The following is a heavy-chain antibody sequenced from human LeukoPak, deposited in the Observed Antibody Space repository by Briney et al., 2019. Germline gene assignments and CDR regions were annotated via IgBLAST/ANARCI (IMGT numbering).Heavy chain of an antibody. CDR1: GGSISSGDYY. J-gene: IGHJ4*02. CDR3: ARVTYYYDSSGPYYFDY. Sequence: SETLSLTCTVSGGSISSGDYYWSWIRQPPGKGLEWIGSIYYSGSTNYNPSLKSRVTISVDTSKNQFSLKLSSVTAADTAVYYCARVTYYYDSSGPYYFDYWGQGTLVTVSS. D-gene: IGHD3-22*01. CDR2: IYYSGST. V-gene: IGHV4-39*01.